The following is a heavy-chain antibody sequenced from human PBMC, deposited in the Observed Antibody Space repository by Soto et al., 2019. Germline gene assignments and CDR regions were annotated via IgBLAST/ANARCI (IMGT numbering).Heavy chain of an antibody. V-gene: IGHV3-33*01. J-gene: IGHJ4*02. D-gene: IGHD3-16*01. Sequence: QVQLVESGGGVVQPGRSLTLSCVASGFIFSTYGMHWVRQAPGKGLEWVAVVWNEGSNTYYADSVKGRFTISRDNSKNTLYLQMNSLRAEDTAVYYCTRGSFGHAWGYWGQGTLATVSS. CDR2: VWNEGSNT. CDR3: TRGSFGHAWGY. CDR1: GFIFSTYG.